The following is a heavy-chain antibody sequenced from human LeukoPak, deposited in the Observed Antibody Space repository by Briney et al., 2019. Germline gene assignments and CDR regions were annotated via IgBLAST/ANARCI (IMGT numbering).Heavy chain of an antibody. Sequence: PSETLSLTCTVSGGSISSYYWNWIRQPPGKGLEWIGYIYYSGSTNYNPSLKSRVTISVDTSKNQFSLKLSSVTAADTAVYYCARPGRDGYNGDAFDIWGQGTMVTVSS. CDR3: ARPGRDGYNGDAFDI. CDR1: GGSISSYY. J-gene: IGHJ3*02. D-gene: IGHD5-24*01. V-gene: IGHV4-59*08. CDR2: IYYSGST.